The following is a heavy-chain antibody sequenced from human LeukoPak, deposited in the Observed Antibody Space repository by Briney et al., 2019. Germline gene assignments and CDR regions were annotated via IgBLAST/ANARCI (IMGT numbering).Heavy chain of an antibody. CDR2: ISGSGGST. J-gene: IGHJ4*02. V-gene: IGHV3-23*01. CDR3: AKDEGQLPRGNFDY. D-gene: IGHD2-2*01. Sequence: PGGSLRLSCAASGFTFSNYAMSWVRQAPGKGLEWVSAISGSGGSTYYADSVKGRFTISRDNSKNTLYLQMNSLRAEDTAVYYCAKDEGQLPRGNFDYWGQGTLVTVSS. CDR1: GFTFSNYA.